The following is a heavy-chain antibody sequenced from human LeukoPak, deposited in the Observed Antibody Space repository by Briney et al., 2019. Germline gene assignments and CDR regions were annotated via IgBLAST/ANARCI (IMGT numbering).Heavy chain of an antibody. CDR2: IYTSGST. D-gene: IGHD2-2*01. CDR1: GGSISSYY. Sequence: PSETLSLTCTVSGGSISSYYWSWIRQPAGKGLEWIGRIYTSGSTNYNPSLKSRVTMSVDTSKHQFSLNLSSVTAADTAVYYCPRWTGRKYLGYYFDYWGQGTLVTVSS. J-gene: IGHJ4*02. CDR3: PRWTGRKYLGYYFDY. V-gene: IGHV4-4*07.